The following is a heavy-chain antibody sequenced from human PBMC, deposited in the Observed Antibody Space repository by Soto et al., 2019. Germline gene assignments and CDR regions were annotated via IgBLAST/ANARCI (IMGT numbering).Heavy chain of an antibody. CDR2: IFSTGTT. D-gene: IGHD3-3*01. CDR1: DGSIYDYY. J-gene: IGHJ4*02. CDR3: ARQPWREAAYSFDY. Sequence: QVQLQESGPGLVKASETLSLTCTVSDGSIYDYYWSWIRQPPGKGLEWIGYIFSTGTTDYNPSLKSRVTXXVXTXXNQFSLRLTSVTAADTAVYYCARQPWREAAYSFDYWGQGTLVAVSS. V-gene: IGHV4-59*01.